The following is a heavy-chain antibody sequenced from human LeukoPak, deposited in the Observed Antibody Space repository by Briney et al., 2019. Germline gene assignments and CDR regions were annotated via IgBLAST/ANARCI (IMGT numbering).Heavy chain of an antibody. J-gene: IGHJ4*02. V-gene: IGHV1-18*01. Sequence: ASVKVSCKASGYTFTSYGISWVRQAPGQGLEWMGWISACNGNTNYAQKLQGRVTMTTDTSTSTAYMELRSLRSDDTAVYYCVRDEDYGIYVNFDFWGQGTLVTVSS. CDR3: VRDEDYGIYVNFDF. CDR1: GYTFTSYG. D-gene: IGHD4-17*01. CDR2: ISACNGNT.